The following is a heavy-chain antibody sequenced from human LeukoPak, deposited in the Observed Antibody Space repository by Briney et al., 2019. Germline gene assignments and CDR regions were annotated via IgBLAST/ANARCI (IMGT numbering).Heavy chain of an antibody. Sequence: ASVKVSCKASGYNFTSYGISWVRQAPGRGLEWMGWISAYNGNSNFAQKLQGRVTMTTDTSTSTAYMELRSLRSDDAAVYYCARLYGDNSEFDSWGQGTLDTVSS. CDR3: ARLYGDNSEFDS. V-gene: IGHV1-18*01. J-gene: IGHJ4*02. CDR1: GYNFTSYG. D-gene: IGHD4-23*01. CDR2: ISAYNGNS.